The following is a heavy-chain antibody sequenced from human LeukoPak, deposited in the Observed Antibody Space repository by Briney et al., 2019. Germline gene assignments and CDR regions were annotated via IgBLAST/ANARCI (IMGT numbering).Heavy chain of an antibody. V-gene: IGHV4-34*01. D-gene: IGHD6-13*01. Sequence: SETLSLTCAVYGGSFSDYYWSWIRQPPGKGLEWIGEINHSGSPNYSPSLKSRVTILVDTSKNQFSLNLGPVTAADTAVYYCARHHSSSWYGFDYWGQGTLVTVSS. CDR1: GGSFSDYY. J-gene: IGHJ4*02. CDR2: INHSGSP. CDR3: ARHHSSSWYGFDY.